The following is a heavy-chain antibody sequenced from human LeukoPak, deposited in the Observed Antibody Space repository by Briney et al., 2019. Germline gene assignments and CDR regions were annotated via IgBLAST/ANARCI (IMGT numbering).Heavy chain of an antibody. CDR3: ARNKYSSSWYGTFDY. V-gene: IGHV3-20*04. J-gene: IGHJ4*02. D-gene: IGHD6-13*01. CDR2: INWNGGST. CDR1: GFTFDDYG. Sequence: PGGSLRLSCAASGFTFDDYGMSWVRQAPGKGLEWVSGINWNGGSTGYADSVKGRFTISRDNAKNSLYLQMNSLRAEDTVLYYCARNKYSSSWYGTFDYWGQGTLVTVSS.